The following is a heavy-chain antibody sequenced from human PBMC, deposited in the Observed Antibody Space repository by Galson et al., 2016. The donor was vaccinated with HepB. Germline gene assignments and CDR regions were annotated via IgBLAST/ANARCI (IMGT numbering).Heavy chain of an antibody. CDR1: GGSISSSSYY. V-gene: IGHV4-39*01. CDR3: ASLQRPDYCNIATCNRGAFDI. J-gene: IGHJ3*02. D-gene: IGHD2/OR15-2a*01. Sequence: SETLSLTCTVSGGSISSSSYYWGWIRQPPGKGLEWIGNIYYSGNTYYNPSLKSRATISVDTSKNQFSLKLSSVTAADTAVYYCASLQRPDYCNIATCNRGAFDIWGQGTMVTVSS. CDR2: IYYSGNT.